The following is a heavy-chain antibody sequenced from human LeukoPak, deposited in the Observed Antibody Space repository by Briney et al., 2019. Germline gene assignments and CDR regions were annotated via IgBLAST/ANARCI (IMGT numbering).Heavy chain of an antibody. D-gene: IGHD4-11*01. CDR2: ISSSSSYI. J-gene: IGHJ4*02. Sequence: GGSLRLPCAASGFTFSSYSMNWVRQAPGKGLEWVSSISSSSSYIYYADSVKGRFTISRDNAKNSLYLQMNSLRAEDTAVYYCARGRTTRYYFDYWGQGTLVTVSS. CDR1: GFTFSSYS. CDR3: ARGRTTRYYFDY. V-gene: IGHV3-21*01.